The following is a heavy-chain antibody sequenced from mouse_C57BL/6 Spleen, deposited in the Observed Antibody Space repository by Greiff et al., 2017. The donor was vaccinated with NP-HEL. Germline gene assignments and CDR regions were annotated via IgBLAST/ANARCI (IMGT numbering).Heavy chain of an antibody. D-gene: IGHD1-1*01. Sequence: EVQRVESGGDLVKPGGSLKLSCAASGFTFSSYGMSWVRQTPDKRLEWVATISSGGSYTYYPDSVKGRFTISRDNAKNTLYLQMSSLKSEDTAMYYCARRETTVVAREYFDVWGTGTTVTVSS. CDR3: ARRETTVVAREYFDV. CDR1: GFTFSSYG. CDR2: ISSGGSYT. J-gene: IGHJ1*03. V-gene: IGHV5-6*01.